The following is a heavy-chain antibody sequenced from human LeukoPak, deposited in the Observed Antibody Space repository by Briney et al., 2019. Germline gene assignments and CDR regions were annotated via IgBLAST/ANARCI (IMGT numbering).Heavy chain of an antibody. J-gene: IGHJ4*02. V-gene: IGHV3-23*01. CDR2: ISGSGGST. Sequence: GASLRLSCAASGFTFSSYAMSWVRQAPGKGLEWVSAISGSGGSTYYADSVKGRFTIPRDNSKNTLYLQMNSLRAEDTAVHYCAKHVTVATPPFDYWGQGTLVTVSS. CDR3: AKHVTVATPPFDY. D-gene: IGHD4-17*01. CDR1: GFTFSSYA.